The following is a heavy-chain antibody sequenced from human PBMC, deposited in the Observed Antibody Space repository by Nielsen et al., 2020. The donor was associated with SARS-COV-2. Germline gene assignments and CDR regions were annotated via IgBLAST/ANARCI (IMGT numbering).Heavy chain of an antibody. Sequence: ASVKVSCKASGYTFTSYAMHWVRQAPGQRLEWMGWINAGNGNTKYSQKFQGRVTITRDTSASTAYMELSRLRSDDTAVYYCARVNYYGSGSYRYYYYMDVWGKGTTVTVSS. J-gene: IGHJ6*03. D-gene: IGHD3-10*01. V-gene: IGHV1-3*01. CDR1: GYTFTSYA. CDR3: ARVNYYGSGSYRYYYYMDV. CDR2: INAGNGNT.